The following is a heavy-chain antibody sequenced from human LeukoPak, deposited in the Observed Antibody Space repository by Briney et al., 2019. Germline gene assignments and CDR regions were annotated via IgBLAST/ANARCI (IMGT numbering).Heavy chain of an antibody. Sequence: GGSLRLSCAASEFPFNGYWMSWVRQAPGKGLECVANINQDGSEKYYVDSVRGRFTISRDNAKNSLYLQMNSLRAEDTAVYYCARIDSRRTFDIWGQGTMVTVSS. CDR1: EFPFNGYW. J-gene: IGHJ3*02. D-gene: IGHD1-14*01. V-gene: IGHV3-7*01. CDR3: ARIDSRRTFDI. CDR2: INQDGSEK.